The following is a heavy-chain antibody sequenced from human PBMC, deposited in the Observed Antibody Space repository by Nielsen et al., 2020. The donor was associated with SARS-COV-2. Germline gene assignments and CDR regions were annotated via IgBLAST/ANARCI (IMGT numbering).Heavy chain of an antibody. CDR1: GFTFIDYW. D-gene: IGHD1-14*01. Sequence: GESLKISCAASGFTFIDYWMHWVRQAPGKGLMWVSRVNSDGRTTDYADSVKGRFTISRDNARNTVYLRMNSLRAEDTAIYYCARDREPGYNAVDYWGQGTLVTVSS. CDR2: VNSDGRTT. CDR3: ARDREPGYNAVDY. V-gene: IGHV3-74*01. J-gene: IGHJ4*02.